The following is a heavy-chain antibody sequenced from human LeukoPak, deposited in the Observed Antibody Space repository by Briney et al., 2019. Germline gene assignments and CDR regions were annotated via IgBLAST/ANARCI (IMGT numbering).Heavy chain of an antibody. Sequence: SETLSLTCAVYGGSLSGYYWSWIRQPPGKGLEWIGKINHSGSSNYNPSLKSRVTTSADTSKNQFSLKLSSVTAADTAVYYCVRGKYSPHAFDIWGQGTMVTVSS. J-gene: IGHJ3*02. D-gene: IGHD2-15*01. CDR1: GGSLSGYY. CDR2: INHSGSS. V-gene: IGHV4-34*01. CDR3: VRGKYSPHAFDI.